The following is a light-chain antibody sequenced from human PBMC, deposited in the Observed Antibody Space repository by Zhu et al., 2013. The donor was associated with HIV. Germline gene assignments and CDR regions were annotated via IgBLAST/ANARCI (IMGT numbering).Light chain of an antibody. J-gene: IGKJ3*01. V-gene: IGKV1-39*01. Sequence: DIQMTQSPSSLSASVRDRVTITCRASQNIQNYLNWFQQKPGKAPELLIYAAFTLESGVPSRFSGSGSGTEFTLTINSLQPEDFATYYCQQSYSTPLTFGPGTKVDFK. CDR2: AAF. CDR3: QQSYSTPLT. CDR1: QNIQNY.